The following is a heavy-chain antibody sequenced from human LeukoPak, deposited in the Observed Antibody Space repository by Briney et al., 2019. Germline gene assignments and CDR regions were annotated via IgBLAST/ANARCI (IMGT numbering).Heavy chain of an antibody. CDR3: ARDSTYSGSYSAIDL. Sequence: SETLSLTCTVSGGSISSDYWSWIRQPAGKGLEWIGRVYASGSTSYNPSLKSRLTMSVDTSKSQFSLKLSSVTAADTAVYYCARDSTYSGSYSAIDLWGQGTLVTVSS. J-gene: IGHJ5*02. V-gene: IGHV4-4*07. CDR2: VYASGST. CDR1: GGSISSDY. D-gene: IGHD1-26*01.